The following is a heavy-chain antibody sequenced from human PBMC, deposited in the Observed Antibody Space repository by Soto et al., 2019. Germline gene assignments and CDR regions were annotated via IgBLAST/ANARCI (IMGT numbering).Heavy chain of an antibody. D-gene: IGHD1-26*01. V-gene: IGHV3-30-3*01. J-gene: IGHJ4*02. CDR3: ARAGGLLVDY. CDR2: KTYDGSNK. CDR1: GFMFSSYA. Sequence: QVQLVESGGGVVQPGRSLRLSCAASGFMFSSYAMHWVRQAPGKGLEWVAVKTYDGSNKYYADSVKGRFTISRDNSKNTLYLQMNGVRAGDTAVSCCARAGGLLVDYWGQGTLVTVSS.